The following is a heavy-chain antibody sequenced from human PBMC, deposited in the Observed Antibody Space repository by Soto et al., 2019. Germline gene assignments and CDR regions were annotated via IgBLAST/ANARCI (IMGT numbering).Heavy chain of an antibody. V-gene: IGHV4-39*01. Sequence: SETLSLTCTVSNAPVGSSTYTWGWIRQPPGKGLEWIGSIYYSGSTYYNPSLKSRVTVSVDTSKNQFSLKLSSVTAADTAVYYCARHPSDFWFDPWGQGTLVTVSS. D-gene: IGHD2-21*02. CDR1: NAPVGSSTYT. CDR3: ARHPSDFWFDP. J-gene: IGHJ5*02. CDR2: IYYSGST.